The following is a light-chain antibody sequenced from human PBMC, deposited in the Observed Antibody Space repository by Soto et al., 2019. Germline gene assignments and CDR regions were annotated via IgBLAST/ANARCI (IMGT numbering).Light chain of an antibody. CDR3: SSFAGGGNPVL. CDR1: SSDVGGYNY. J-gene: IGLJ2*01. V-gene: IGLV2-8*01. Sequence: QSALTQPPSASGSLGQSVTISCTGTSSDVGGYNYVSWHQQHPGKAPKVMIYEVTKRPPGVPDRFSGSKSGNTASLTVSGLQVEDEADYYCSSFAGGGNPVLLGGGTTLTVL. CDR2: EVT.